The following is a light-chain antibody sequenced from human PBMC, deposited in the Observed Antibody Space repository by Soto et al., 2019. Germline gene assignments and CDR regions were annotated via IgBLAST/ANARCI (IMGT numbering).Light chain of an antibody. V-gene: IGKV3-15*01. Sequence: EMVLTQSPGTLSLSPGERATLSCRASQSVSSNLAWYQQKPGQAPRLLIYGAFTRATGIPARFSGSGSGTEFTLTISSLQSEDFAVHYCQQYNNWPLTFGGGTKVDIK. CDR3: QQYNNWPLT. CDR2: GAF. J-gene: IGKJ4*01. CDR1: QSVSSN.